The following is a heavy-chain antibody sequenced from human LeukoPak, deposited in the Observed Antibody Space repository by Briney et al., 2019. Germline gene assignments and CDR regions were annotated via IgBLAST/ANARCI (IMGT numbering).Heavy chain of an antibody. V-gene: IGHV4-39*07. J-gene: IGHJ4*02. D-gene: IGHD6-19*01. CDR3: ARGPYSSGWYPFDY. CDR2: IYYSGST. CDR1: GGSISSYY. Sequence: SETLSLTCTVSGGSISSYYWGWIRQPPGKGLEWIGSIYYSGSTYYNPSLKSRVTISVDTSKNQFSLKLSSVTAADTAVYYCARGPYSSGWYPFDYWGQGTLVTVSS.